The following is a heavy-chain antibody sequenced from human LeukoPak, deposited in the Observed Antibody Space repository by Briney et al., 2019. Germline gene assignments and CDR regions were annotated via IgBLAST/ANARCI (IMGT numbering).Heavy chain of an antibody. CDR2: IKSKTDGGTT. V-gene: IGHV3-15*01. CDR1: GFTFSNAW. D-gene: IGHD1-26*01. J-gene: IGHJ4*02. CDR3: TTRYGGSYYDFDY. Sequence: PGGSLRLACAASGFTFSNAWMSLARQAPRKWQESVCRIKSKTDGGTTDYAVPVKGRFTISRDDSKNTLYLQMNSLKTEDTAVYYCTTRYGGSYYDFDYWGQGTLVTVSS.